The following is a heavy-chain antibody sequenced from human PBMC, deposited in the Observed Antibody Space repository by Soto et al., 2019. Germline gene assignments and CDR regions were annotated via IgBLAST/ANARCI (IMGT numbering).Heavy chain of an antibody. V-gene: IGHV3-21*01. J-gene: IGHJ6*02. CDR1: GFTFRRYD. Sequence: EVQLEESGGGLVKPGGSLRLSCSASGFTFRRYDMNWVRQAPGKGLEWVSSIRSSSISIHYGDSVKGRFTSSRDNARNVLYLQMNSLRAEDTAAYFCARLYDVLTNGMDVWGQGTTVTVS. D-gene: IGHD3-9*01. CDR3: ARLYDVLTNGMDV. CDR2: IRSSSISI.